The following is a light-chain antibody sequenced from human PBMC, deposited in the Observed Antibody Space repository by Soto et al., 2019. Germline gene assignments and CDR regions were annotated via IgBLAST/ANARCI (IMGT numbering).Light chain of an antibody. V-gene: IGKV4-1*01. CDR1: QSVLVTPDNKNN. Sequence: DIVMTQSSDSLAVSLGERATINCKSSQSVLVTPDNKNNLAWYQQKPGQPPRLLIYWAFFRESGVPDRFSGSGSGTDFTLTISSLRAEDVAVYYCQQYFIAPLTFGGGTKVEIK. J-gene: IGKJ4*01. CDR3: QQYFIAPLT. CDR2: WAF.